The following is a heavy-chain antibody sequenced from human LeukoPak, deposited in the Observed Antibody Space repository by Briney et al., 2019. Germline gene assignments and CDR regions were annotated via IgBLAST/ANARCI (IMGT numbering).Heavy chain of an antibody. CDR2: IDYDGSNT. Sequence: HPGGSLRLSCGASGFTFSNYGMSWVRQAPGKGLEWVAFIDYDGSNTYYVDSVKGRFTISKDNAKNTVSLQMNSLRAEDTALYYCARDNVCCSGGRCDYYYTDVWGNGTTCTVSS. CDR3: ARDNVCCSGGRCDYYYTDV. J-gene: IGHJ6*03. V-gene: IGHV3-30*02. D-gene: IGHD2-15*01. CDR1: GFTFSNYG.